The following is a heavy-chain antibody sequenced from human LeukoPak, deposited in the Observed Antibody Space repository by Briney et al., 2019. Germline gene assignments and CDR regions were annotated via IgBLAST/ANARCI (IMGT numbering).Heavy chain of an antibody. V-gene: IGHV3-23*01. Sequence: PGGSLRLSCAASGITFSSYAVSWVRQAPGKGLEWVSAIIGSGSSTYYADSVKGRFTISRDNSKNTLYLQMNSLRAEDTALYYCAKLAYSNYGWFDPWGQGTLVTVSS. D-gene: IGHD4-11*01. CDR2: IIGSGSST. CDR3: AKLAYSNYGWFDP. CDR1: GITFSSYA. J-gene: IGHJ5*02.